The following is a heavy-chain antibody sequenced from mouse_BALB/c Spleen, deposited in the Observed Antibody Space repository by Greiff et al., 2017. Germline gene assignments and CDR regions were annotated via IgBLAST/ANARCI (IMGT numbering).Heavy chain of an antibody. CDR2: ISSGSSTT. Sequence: EVQVVESGGGLVQPGGSRKLSCAASGFTFSSFGMHWVRQAPEKGLEWVAYISSGSSTTYYADTVKGRFTISRDNPKNTLFLQMTSLRSEDTAMYYCARKGSYGYDGRGDFYYAMDYWGQGTSVTVSS. CDR3: ARKGSYGYDGRGDFYYAMDY. V-gene: IGHV5-17*02. J-gene: IGHJ4*01. D-gene: IGHD2-2*01. CDR1: GFTFSSFG.